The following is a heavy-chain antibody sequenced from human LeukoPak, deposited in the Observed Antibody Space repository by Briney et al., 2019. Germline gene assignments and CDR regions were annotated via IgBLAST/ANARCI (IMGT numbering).Heavy chain of an antibody. V-gene: IGHV3-30*04. CDR3: ARGLVVTSDY. Sequence: GRSLRLSCAASGFAFSSYAMHWVRQAPGKGLDWVAAISYHGSNVYYADSVKGRFTISRDNAKNSLYLQMNSLRAEDTAVYYCARGLVVTSDYWGQGTLVTVSS. D-gene: IGHD3-22*01. J-gene: IGHJ4*02. CDR1: GFAFSSYA. CDR2: ISYHGSNV.